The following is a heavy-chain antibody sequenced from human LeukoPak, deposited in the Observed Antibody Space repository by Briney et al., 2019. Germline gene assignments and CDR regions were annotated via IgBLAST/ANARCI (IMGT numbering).Heavy chain of an antibody. J-gene: IGHJ6*03. V-gene: IGHV3-30*03. D-gene: IGHD2-2*01. CDR3: ARSGVVPAATYMDV. CDR1: GFTFSSYG. Sequence: GGSLRLSCAASGFTFSSYGMHWVRQAPGKGLEWVAVISYDGSNKYYADSVKGRFTISRDNSKNTLYLQMNSLRAEDTAVYYCARSGVVPAATYMDVWGKGTTVTVSS. CDR2: ISYDGSNK.